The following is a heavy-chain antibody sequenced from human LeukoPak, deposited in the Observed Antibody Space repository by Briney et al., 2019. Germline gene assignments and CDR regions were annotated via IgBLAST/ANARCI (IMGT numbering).Heavy chain of an antibody. CDR1: GFTVSSYG. J-gene: IGHJ5*02. Sequence: GGSLRLSCAASGFTVSSYGMSWVRQAAGKGPEGVSLVYSDDVTRYADSVQGRFNISRDNSKNTVYLQMNNLRVEDTAVYHCVRDRAEGLAWVEFDPCGQGILVTVS. CDR3: VRDRAEGLAWVEFDP. D-gene: IGHD3/OR15-3a*01. CDR2: VYSDDVT. V-gene: IGHV3-53*05.